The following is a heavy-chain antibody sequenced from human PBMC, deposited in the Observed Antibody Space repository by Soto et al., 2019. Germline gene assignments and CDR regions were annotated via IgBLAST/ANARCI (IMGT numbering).Heavy chain of an antibody. CDR1: GYTFTSYG. D-gene: IGHD2-2*01. Sequence: QVQLVQSGAEVKKPGASVKVSCKASGYTFTSYGISWVRQAPGQGLEWMGWISAYNGNTNYAQKLQGRVTMTTDTSTSTAYMELRSMRTDDTAVYYYARSDIVVVPAANWFDPWGQGTLVTVSS. CDR2: ISAYNGNT. J-gene: IGHJ5*02. CDR3: ARSDIVVVPAANWFDP. V-gene: IGHV1-18*01.